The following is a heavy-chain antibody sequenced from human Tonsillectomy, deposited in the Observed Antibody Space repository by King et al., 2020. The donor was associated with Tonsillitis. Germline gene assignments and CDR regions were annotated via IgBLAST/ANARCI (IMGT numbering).Heavy chain of an antibody. V-gene: IGHV3-15*01. CDR3: NANRGIRWSYDVFDI. CDR2: IKTKTDGGTT. CDR1: GVTFSNAW. D-gene: IGHD4-23*01. J-gene: IGHJ3*02. Sequence: QLVESGGGLVKPGGSLRLSCAASGVTFSNAWMSWVRQAPGKGLEWVGRIKTKTDGGTTDYAAPVKGRFTISRDDSKNTLYLQMNSLKTEDAAVYYCNANRGIRWSYDVFDIWGEGTMVTVCS.